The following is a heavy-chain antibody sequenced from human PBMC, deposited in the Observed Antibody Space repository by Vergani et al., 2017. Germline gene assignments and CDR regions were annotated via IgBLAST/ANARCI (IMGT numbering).Heavy chain of an antibody. V-gene: IGHV2-5*04. CDR2: IYLNDDQ. CDR1: GFSLNTRGVS. J-gene: IGHJ6*03. D-gene: IGHD1-14*01. CDR3: VYRNTECETTGCFYPFYYCYDMDV. Sequence: QITLKESGPTLVKPTQTLTLTCTFSGFSLNTRGVSVAWIRQPPGKALDWLALIYLNDDQHYSPSLNNTVTITKDTSKNQVVLTMTNMDYVDTGTYYCVYRNTECETTGCFYPFYYCYDMDVGGKGTTVTVSS.